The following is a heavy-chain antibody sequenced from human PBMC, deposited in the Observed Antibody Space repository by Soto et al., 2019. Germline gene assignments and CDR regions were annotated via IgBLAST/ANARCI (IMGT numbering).Heavy chain of an antibody. Sequence: ASVKVSCKASGGTFSSYAISWVRQAPGQGLEWMGGIIPIFGTANYAQKFQGRVTITADKSTSTAYMELSSLRSEDTAVYYCASPSGSYYGAFDIWGQGTMVTVSS. CDR3: ASPSGSYYGAFDI. J-gene: IGHJ3*02. CDR1: GGTFSSYA. D-gene: IGHD1-26*01. CDR2: IIPIFGTA. V-gene: IGHV1-69*06.